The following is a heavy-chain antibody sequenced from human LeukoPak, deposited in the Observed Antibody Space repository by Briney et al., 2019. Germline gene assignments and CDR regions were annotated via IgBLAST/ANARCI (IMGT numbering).Heavy chain of an antibody. CDR1: GFSFSSFG. V-gene: IGHV3-23*01. D-gene: IGHD6-13*01. CDR3: AKEVRQQLVPRSHNWFDP. J-gene: IGHJ5*02. Sequence: QTGGSLRLSCAASGFSFSSFGMSWVRQAPGKGLEWVSRISGSDGSTDYADSVKGRFTISRDNSKNTLYLQMNSLRAEDTAVYYCAKEVRQQLVPRSHNWFDPWGQGTLVTVSS. CDR2: ISGSDGST.